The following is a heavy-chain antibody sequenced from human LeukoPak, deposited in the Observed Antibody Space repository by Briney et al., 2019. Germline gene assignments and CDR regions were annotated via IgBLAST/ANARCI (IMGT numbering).Heavy chain of an antibody. Sequence: ASVKVSCKASGYTFTSYGISWVRQAPGQGLEWMGWISAYNGNTNHAQKLQGRVTMTTGTSTSTAYMELRSLRSDDTAVYYCARLREGMIVVIFDYWGQGTLVTVSS. CDR2: ISAYNGNT. CDR3: ARLREGMIVVIFDY. D-gene: IGHD3-22*01. V-gene: IGHV1-18*01. CDR1: GYTFTSYG. J-gene: IGHJ4*02.